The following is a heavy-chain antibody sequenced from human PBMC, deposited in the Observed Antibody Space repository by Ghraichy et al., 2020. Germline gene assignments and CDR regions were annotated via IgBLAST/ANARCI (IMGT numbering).Heavy chain of an antibody. J-gene: IGHJ6*02. CDR1: GFTFSSYA. CDR3: AKDLGDYYDSSGYYYYYYGMDV. D-gene: IGHD3-22*01. CDR2: ISGSGGST. V-gene: IGHV3-23*01. Sequence: GGSLRLSCAASGFTFSSYAMSWVRQAPGKGLEWVSAISGSGGSTYYADSVKGRFTISRDNSKNTLYLQMNSLRAEDTAVYYCAKDLGDYYDSSGYYYYYYGMDVWGQGTTVTVSS.